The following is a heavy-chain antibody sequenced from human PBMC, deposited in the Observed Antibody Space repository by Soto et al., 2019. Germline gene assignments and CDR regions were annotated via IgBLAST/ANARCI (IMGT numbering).Heavy chain of an antibody. Sequence: CAVSGYSISSGYYWGWIRQPPGKGLEWIGTIYHSGSTYYNPSLKSRVTISVDTSKNQFSLKLSSVTAADTAVYYCARDRGRQGSQYYFDYWGQGTLVTVSS. CDR3: ARDRGRQGSQYYFDY. CDR2: IYHSGST. V-gene: IGHV4-38-2*02. D-gene: IGHD3-10*01. J-gene: IGHJ4*02. CDR1: GYSISSGYY.